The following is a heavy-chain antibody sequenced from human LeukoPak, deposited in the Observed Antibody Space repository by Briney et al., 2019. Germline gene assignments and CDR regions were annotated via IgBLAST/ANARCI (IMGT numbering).Heavy chain of an antibody. J-gene: IGHJ5*02. CDR3: ARRSGRTPNYFDP. CDR1: GGSFRGYC. CDR2: INHSGST. Sequence: SETLSLTCAVYGGSFRGYCWSWIRQPPGKGLEWIGEINHSGSTFYNPSLTSRVRMSIDTSKNQFSLKLSSVTAADTAVYYCARRSGRTPNYFDPWGQGTLVTVSS. V-gene: IGHV4-34*01. D-gene: IGHD6-25*01.